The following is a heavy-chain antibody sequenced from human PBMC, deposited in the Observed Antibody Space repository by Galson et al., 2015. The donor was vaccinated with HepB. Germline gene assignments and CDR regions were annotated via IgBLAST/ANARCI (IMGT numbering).Heavy chain of an antibody. V-gene: IGHV1-69*13. Sequence: SVKVSCKASGGTLSSYVISWVRQAPGQGLEWMGGIIPIFGMVNYAQKFQGRVTISADESTSTAYMELSSLRSEDTALYYCARVKDYYDSGSYSRSYWYFDLWGRGTLVIVSS. CDR3: ARVKDYYDSGSYSRSYWYFDL. CDR1: GGTLSSYV. CDR2: IIPIFGMV. J-gene: IGHJ2*01. D-gene: IGHD3-10*01.